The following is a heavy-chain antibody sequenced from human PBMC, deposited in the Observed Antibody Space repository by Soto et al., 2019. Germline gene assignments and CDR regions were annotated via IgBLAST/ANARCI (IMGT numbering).Heavy chain of an antibody. CDR1: GFTFSSYA. CDR3: AREEDTAMAWRSGAFDI. V-gene: IGHV3-30-3*01. Sequence: QVQLVESGGGVVQPGRSLRLSCAASGFTFSSYAMHWVRQAPGKGLEWVAVISYDGSNKYYADSVKGRFTISRDNSKNTLYMQMNSLRAEDTAVYYCAREEDTAMAWRSGAFDIWGQGTMVTVSS. D-gene: IGHD5-18*01. J-gene: IGHJ3*02. CDR2: ISYDGSNK.